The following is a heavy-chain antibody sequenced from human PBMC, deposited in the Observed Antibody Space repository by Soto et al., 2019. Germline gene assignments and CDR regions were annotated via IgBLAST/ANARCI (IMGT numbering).Heavy chain of an antibody. J-gene: IGHJ4*02. D-gene: IGHD6-19*01. CDR2: IRSKAYGGTT. Sequence: SGGSLRLSCTASGFTFGDYAMSWFRQAPGKGLEWVGFIRSKAYGGTTEYAASVKGRFTISRDDSKSIAYLQMNSLKTEDTAVYYCTALMPRMAGHYWGQGTLVTVSS. CDR3: TALMPRMAGHY. CDR1: GFTFGDYA. V-gene: IGHV3-49*03.